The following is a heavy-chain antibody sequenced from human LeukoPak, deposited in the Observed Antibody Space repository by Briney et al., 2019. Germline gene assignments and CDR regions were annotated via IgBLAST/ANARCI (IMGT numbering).Heavy chain of an antibody. CDR2: INHSGST. CDR1: GGSFSGYY. D-gene: IGHD3-16*02. Sequence: SETLSLTCAVYGGSFSGYYWSWIRQPPGKGLEWIGEINHSGSTNYNPSLKSRVTISVDTSKNQFSLKLSSVTAADTAVYYCARGCRRYWYDYVWGSYRYTSGHFGYWGQGTLVTVSS. CDR3: ARGCRRYWYDYVWGSYRYTSGHFGY. V-gene: IGHV4-34*01. J-gene: IGHJ4*02.